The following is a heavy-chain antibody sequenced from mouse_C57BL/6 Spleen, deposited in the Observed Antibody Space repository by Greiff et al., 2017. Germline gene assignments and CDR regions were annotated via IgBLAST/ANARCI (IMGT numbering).Heavy chain of an antibody. CDR3: ARSERGDGYYAWFAY. CDR2: ISTYYGDA. CDR1: GYTFTDYA. J-gene: IGHJ3*01. D-gene: IGHD2-3*01. Sequence: QVQLQQSGPELVRPGVSVKISCKGSGYTFTDYAMHWVKQSHAKSLEWIGVISTYYGDASYNQKFQDKATMTVDKSSSTAYMELARLTSEDSAVYYCARSERGDGYYAWFAYWGQGTLVTVSA. V-gene: IGHV1-67*01.